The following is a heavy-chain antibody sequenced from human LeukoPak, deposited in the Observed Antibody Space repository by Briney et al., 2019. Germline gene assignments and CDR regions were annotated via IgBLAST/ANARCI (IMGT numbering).Heavy chain of an antibody. D-gene: IGHD3-10*01. CDR3: ARDLSDYSYGGHVG. Sequence: GGSLRLSCAVSGFTFSSYGMHWVRQAPGKGLEWVSSISSSSSYIYYADPVKGRFTISRDNAKNSLCLQMNSLRAEDTAVYYCARDLSDYSYGGHVGWGQGTLVTVSS. V-gene: IGHV3-21*01. J-gene: IGHJ4*02. CDR1: GFTFSSYG. CDR2: ISSSSSYI.